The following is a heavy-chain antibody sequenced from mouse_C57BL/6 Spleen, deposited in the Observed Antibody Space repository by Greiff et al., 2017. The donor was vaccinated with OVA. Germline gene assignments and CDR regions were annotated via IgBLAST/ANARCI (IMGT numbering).Heavy chain of an antibody. CDR3: ARDGSYYFDY. CDR2: IYPGSGNP. D-gene: IGHD2-3*01. J-gene: IGHJ2*01. Sequence: QVQLQQSGAELVRPGASVKLSCTASGYTFNDYYINWVKQRPGQGLEWIARIYPGSGNPYSNEKFKGTAPLTAEKSSSTSYMQLSSLTSDDSTGYFGARDGSYYFDYWGQGTTLTVSS. CDR1: GYTFNDYY. V-gene: IGHV1-76*01.